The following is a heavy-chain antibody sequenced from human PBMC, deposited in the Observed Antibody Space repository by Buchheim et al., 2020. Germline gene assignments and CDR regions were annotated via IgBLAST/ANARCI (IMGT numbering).Heavy chain of an antibody. V-gene: IGHV3-23*01. CDR3: ARQLGSCGSGTCYFDY. CDR2: INTRTGNT. D-gene: IGHD2-15*01. Sequence: EVQLLESGGGLEQPGGSLRLSCAASGFTFNSYAMSWVRQTPGKGLEWVSSINTRTGNTAYADSVKGRFAVSKDSSKSTLFLQMNSLRAEDTAVYYCARQLGSCGSGTCYFDYWGQGTL. J-gene: IGHJ4*02. CDR1: GFTFNSYA.